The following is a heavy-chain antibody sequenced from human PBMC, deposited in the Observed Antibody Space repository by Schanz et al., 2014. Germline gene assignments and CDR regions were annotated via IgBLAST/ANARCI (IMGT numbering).Heavy chain of an antibody. Sequence: QVQLVQSGAEVKKPGASVKVSCRASGYSFTTYHMHWVRQAPGHGLEWMGIINPSGGSTSYAQKFEGRVTMTSDTSTTTVYMDLRSLRSEDTAVYYCARVPQYQLLMGAFDIWGQGTMVTVSS. D-gene: IGHD2-2*01. J-gene: IGHJ3*02. CDR1: GYSFTTYH. CDR3: ARVPQYQLLMGAFDI. CDR2: INPSGGST. V-gene: IGHV1-46*01.